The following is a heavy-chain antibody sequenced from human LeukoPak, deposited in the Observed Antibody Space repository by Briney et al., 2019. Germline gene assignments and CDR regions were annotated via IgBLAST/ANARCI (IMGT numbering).Heavy chain of an antibody. V-gene: IGHV4-4*02. CDR3: ARAGQGYCTSASCYLSLDY. Sequence: SGTLSLTCAVSGGSISSSNWWSWVRQPPGKGLEWIGQIYHSGSTNYNPSLKSRVAISVDKSKNQFSLNLNSVTAADTAVYYCARAGQGYCTSASCYLSLDYWGLGTLVTVSS. J-gene: IGHJ4*02. D-gene: IGHD2-2*01. CDR2: IYHSGST. CDR1: GGSISSSNW.